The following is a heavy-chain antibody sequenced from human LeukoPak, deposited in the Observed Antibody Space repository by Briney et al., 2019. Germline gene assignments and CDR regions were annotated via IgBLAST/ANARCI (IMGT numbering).Heavy chain of an antibody. V-gene: IGHV3-9*01. CDR2: ISWNSGNI. D-gene: IGHD1-26*01. Sequence: GGSLRLSCAASGFTFADYAMHWVRQTPGKGLEWVSGISWNSGNIDYADSVKGRFTISRDNAKNSLYLQMNSLRAEDTAVYYCARMRSYYTGFDYWGQGTLVTVSS. CDR3: ARMRSYYTGFDY. CDR1: GFTFADYA. J-gene: IGHJ4*02.